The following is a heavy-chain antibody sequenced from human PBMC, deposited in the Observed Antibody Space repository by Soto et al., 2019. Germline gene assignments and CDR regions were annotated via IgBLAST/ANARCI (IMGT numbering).Heavy chain of an antibody. D-gene: IGHD3-10*01. Sequence: SGESLKISCKGSGYSFTSYWISWVRQMPGKGLEWMGRIDPSDSYTNYSPSFQGHVTISADKSISTAYLQWSSLKASDTAMYYCARHVAYYYGSGSYNDYWGQGTLVTVSS. J-gene: IGHJ4*02. CDR1: GYSFTSYW. CDR3: ARHVAYYYGSGSYNDY. CDR2: IDPSDSYT. V-gene: IGHV5-10-1*01.